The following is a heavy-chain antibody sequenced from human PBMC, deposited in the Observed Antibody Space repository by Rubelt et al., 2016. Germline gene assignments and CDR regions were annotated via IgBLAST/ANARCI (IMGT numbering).Heavy chain of an antibody. V-gene: IGHV4-39*01. CDR2: SGST. D-gene: IGHD3-3*01. Sequence: SGSTYYNPSLKSRVTISVDTSKNQFSLKLSPVTAADTAVYYCARHVTSFDFWSGYYTGIYCYYGMDVWGQGTTVTVSS. J-gene: IGHJ6*02. CDR3: ARHVTSFDFWSGYYTGIYCYYGMDV.